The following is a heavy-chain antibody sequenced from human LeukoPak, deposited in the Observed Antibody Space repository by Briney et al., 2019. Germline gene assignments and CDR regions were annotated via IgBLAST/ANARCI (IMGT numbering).Heavy chain of an antibody. Sequence: GRSLRLSCVVSGFTFDTYALTWVRQAPGKGLEWVSVIAAGGGGIQYAESVKGRFIISRDNSKKTLYLQMNNLRAEDTVMYYCAKYLPPTTVATRFFDCWGQGTLVTVSS. CDR3: AKYLPPTTVATRFFDC. D-gene: IGHD4-23*01. J-gene: IGHJ4*02. CDR1: GFTFDTYA. CDR2: IAAGGGGI. V-gene: IGHV3-23*01.